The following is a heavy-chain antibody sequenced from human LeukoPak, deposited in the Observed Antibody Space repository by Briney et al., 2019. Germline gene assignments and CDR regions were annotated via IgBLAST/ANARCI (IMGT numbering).Heavy chain of an antibody. J-gene: IGHJ4*02. V-gene: IGHV4-39*01. D-gene: IGHD1-26*01. Sequence: SETLSLTCTVSGGSISSSSYYWGWIRQPPGKGLEWIGSIYYSGSTYYNPSLKSRVTISVDTSKNQFSLKLSSVTAADTAVYYCASTDSTTVDYWGQGTLVTVSS. CDR1: GGSISSSSYY. CDR3: ASTDSTTVDY. CDR2: IYYSGST.